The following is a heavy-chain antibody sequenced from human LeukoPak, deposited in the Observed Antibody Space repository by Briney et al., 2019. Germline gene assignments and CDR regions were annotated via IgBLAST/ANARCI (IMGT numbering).Heavy chain of an antibody. V-gene: IGHV1-69*13. CDR2: IIPIFGTA. D-gene: IGHD1-14*01. J-gene: IGHJ5*02. CDR3: ARDHLLFRQPPNWFDP. CDR1: GGTFSSYA. Sequence: SVTVSCKASGGTFSSYAISWVRQAPGQGLEWMGGIIPIFGTANYAQKFQGRVTITADESTSTAYMELSSLRSEDTAVYYCARDHLLFRQPPNWFDPWGQGTLVTVSS.